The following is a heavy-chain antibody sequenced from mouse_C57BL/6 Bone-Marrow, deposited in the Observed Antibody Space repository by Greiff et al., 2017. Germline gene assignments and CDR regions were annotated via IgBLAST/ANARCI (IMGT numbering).Heavy chain of an antibody. CDR3: ARAPYYSNYASWFAY. D-gene: IGHD2-5*01. Sequence: QVQLKESGPELVKPGASVKISCKASGYAFSSSWMNWVKQRPGKGLEWIGRIYPGDGDTNYNGKFKGKATLTADKSSSTAYMQLSSLPSEDSAVYFCARAPYYSNYASWFAYWGQGTLVTVSA. CDR2: IYPGDGDT. J-gene: IGHJ3*01. CDR1: GYAFSSSW. V-gene: IGHV1-82*01.